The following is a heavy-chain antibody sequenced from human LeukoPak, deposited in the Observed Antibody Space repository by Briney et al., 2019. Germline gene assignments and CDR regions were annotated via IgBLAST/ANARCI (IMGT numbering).Heavy chain of an antibody. D-gene: IGHD3-22*01. CDR3: ARASDITTKDKRAFDI. CDR2: IYYSGST. CDR1: GGSISSYY. J-gene: IGHJ3*02. Sequence: SETLSLTCTVSGGSISSYYCSWIRQPPGKGLEWIGYIYYSGSTNYNPSLKSRVTISVDTSKNQFSLKLSSVTAADTAVYYCARASDITTKDKRAFDIWGQGTMVTVSS. V-gene: IGHV4-59*01.